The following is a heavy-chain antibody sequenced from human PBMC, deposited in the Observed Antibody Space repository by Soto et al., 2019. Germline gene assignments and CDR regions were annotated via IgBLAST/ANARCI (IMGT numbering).Heavy chain of an antibody. CDR1: GFTFSSYS. D-gene: IGHD3-3*01. J-gene: IGHJ4*02. V-gene: IGHV3-21*01. CDR2: ISSSSSYI. Sequence: GGSLRLSCAASGFTFSSYSMNWVRQAPGKGLEWVSSISSSSSYIYYADSVKGRFTISRDNAKNSLYLQMNSLRAEDTAVYYCARDQTIFGATDYWGQGTLVTVSS. CDR3: ARDQTIFGATDY.